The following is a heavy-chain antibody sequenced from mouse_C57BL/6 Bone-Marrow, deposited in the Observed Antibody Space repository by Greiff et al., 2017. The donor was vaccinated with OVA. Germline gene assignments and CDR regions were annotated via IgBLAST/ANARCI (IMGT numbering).Heavy chain of an antibody. CDR2: IDPENGDT. J-gene: IGHJ3*01. Sequence: VHVKQSGAELVRPGASVKLSCTASGFNIKDDYMHWVKQRPEQGLEWIGWIDPENGDTEYASKFQGKATITADTSSNTAYLQLSSLTSEDTAVYYCTSTVGEAWFAYWGQGTLVTVSA. D-gene: IGHD1-1*01. CDR1: GFNIKDDY. V-gene: IGHV14-4*01. CDR3: TSTVGEAWFAY.